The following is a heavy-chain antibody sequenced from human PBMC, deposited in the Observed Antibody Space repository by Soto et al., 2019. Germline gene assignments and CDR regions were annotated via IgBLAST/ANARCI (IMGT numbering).Heavy chain of an antibody. J-gene: IGHJ5*02. CDR2: IYYSGST. V-gene: IGHV4-59*01. Sequence: SETLSLTCTVSGGSISSYYWSWIRQPPGKGLEWIGYIYYSGSTNYNPSLKGRVTISVDTSKNQFSLKLSSVTAADTAVYYCARGRVGGSYYGSFPDVNWFDPWGQGTLVTVSS. D-gene: IGHD1-26*01. CDR1: GGSISSYY. CDR3: ARGRVGGSYYGSFPDVNWFDP.